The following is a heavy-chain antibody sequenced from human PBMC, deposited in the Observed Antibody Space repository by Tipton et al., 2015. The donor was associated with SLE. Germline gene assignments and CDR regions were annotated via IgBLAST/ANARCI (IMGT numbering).Heavy chain of an antibody. V-gene: IGHV4-59*11. Sequence: TLSLTCTVSGGSISSHYWSWIRQPPGKGLEWIGFIHYSGSTNYNPSLKSRVTISVDTSKNQFSLKLSSVTAADTAVYYCARDFGVVSDAFDIWGQGTMVTVSS. CDR3: ARDFGVVSDAFDI. J-gene: IGHJ3*02. CDR2: IHYSGST. CDR1: GGSISSHY. D-gene: IGHD3-3*01.